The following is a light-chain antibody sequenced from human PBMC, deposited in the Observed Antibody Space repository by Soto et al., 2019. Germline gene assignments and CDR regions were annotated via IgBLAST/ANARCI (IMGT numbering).Light chain of an antibody. J-gene: IGKJ4*01. CDR3: QQYNNWPPLT. Sequence: EIVLTQSPGTLSLSPGERATLSCRASQSVSSNYLAWYQQKPGQAPRLLIYGASSRATGIPDRFSGSGSGTEFTLTISSLQSEDFAVYYCQQYNNWPPLTFGGGTKVDNK. CDR1: QSVSSNY. CDR2: GAS. V-gene: IGKV3-20*01.